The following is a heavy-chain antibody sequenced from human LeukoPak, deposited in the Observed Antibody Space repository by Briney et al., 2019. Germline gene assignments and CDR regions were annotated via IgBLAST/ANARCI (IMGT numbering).Heavy chain of an antibody. CDR1: GFTFDDYA. CDR2: ISWNSGSI. Sequence: PGGSLRLSCAASGFTFDDYAMHWVRQAPGKGLEWVSGISWNSGSIGYADSVKGRFTISRDNAKNSLYLQMNSLRAEDMALYYCAKDLGPYGSGSYHAFDIWGQGTMVTVSS. CDR3: AKDLGPYGSGSYHAFDI. V-gene: IGHV3-9*03. D-gene: IGHD3-10*01. J-gene: IGHJ3*02.